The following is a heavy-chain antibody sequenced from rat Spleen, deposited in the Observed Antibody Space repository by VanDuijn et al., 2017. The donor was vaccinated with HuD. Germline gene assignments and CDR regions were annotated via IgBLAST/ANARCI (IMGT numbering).Heavy chain of an antibody. CDR3: TSLRN. Sequence: QVQLKESGPGLVKPSLTLSLTCTVSGFSLSNYGVFWVRQPPGKGLEWMGAIWSGGNTDYNSTLKSRLNISRDTSKSQVFLKMNSLQTEDTAIYFCTSLRNWGQGVMVTVSS. J-gene: IGHJ2*01. V-gene: IGHV2-13*01. CDR1: GFSLSNYG. D-gene: IGHD1-11*01. CDR2: IWSGGNT.